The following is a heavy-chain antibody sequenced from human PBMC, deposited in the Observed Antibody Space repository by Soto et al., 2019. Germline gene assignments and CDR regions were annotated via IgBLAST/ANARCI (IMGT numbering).Heavy chain of an antibody. J-gene: IGHJ6*03. V-gene: IGHV4-59*08. Sequence: SETLCLTCTVAGGSISSYYWSWIRQPPGKGMEWIGYIYYSGSTNYNPSLKSRVTISVDTSKNQFSLKLSSVTAADTAVYYCARGITIFGVVARDYYYYMDVWVNGTTVTVSS. CDR3: ARGITIFGVVARDYYYYMDV. CDR1: GGSISSYY. D-gene: IGHD3-3*01. CDR2: IYYSGST.